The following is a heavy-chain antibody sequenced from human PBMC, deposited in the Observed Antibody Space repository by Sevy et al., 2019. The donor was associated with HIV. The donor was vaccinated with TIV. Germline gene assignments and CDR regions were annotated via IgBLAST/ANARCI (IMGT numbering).Heavy chain of an antibody. J-gene: IGHJ4*02. V-gene: IGHV3-23*01. CDR3: AREGCTKLNDY. CDR1: GFTFSKYS. D-gene: IGHD2-8*01. CDR2: LSFGCGEI. Sequence: GGSLRLSCAASGFTFSKYSMSWVRQPPGKGLEWVSTLSFGCGEINYEDSVKGRFTISRDNSKSSVYLQMNNLRPEDTAVYYCAREGCTKLNDYWGQGTLVTVSS.